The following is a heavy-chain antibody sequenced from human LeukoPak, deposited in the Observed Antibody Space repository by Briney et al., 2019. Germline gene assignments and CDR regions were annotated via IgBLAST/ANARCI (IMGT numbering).Heavy chain of an antibody. CDR1: GDSISNSY. J-gene: IGHJ4*02. Sequence: SEILSLTCTVSGDSISNSYWNWIRQPAGKGLEWIGRIYTTGSANYNPSLKSRVTISVDTSKNQFSLKLSSVTAADAAVYYCARGRGGYDFDHWGQGTPITVSS. CDR3: ARGRGGYDFDH. V-gene: IGHV4-4*07. CDR2: IYTTGSA. D-gene: IGHD5-12*01.